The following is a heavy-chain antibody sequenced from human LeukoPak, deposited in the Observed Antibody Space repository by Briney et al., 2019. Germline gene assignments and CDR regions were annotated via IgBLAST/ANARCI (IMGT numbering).Heavy chain of an antibody. CDR2: ISGSGGST. Sequence: PGGTLGLSCAASGFTFSSYGMSWVRQAPGKGLEWVSAISGSGGSTYYADSVKGRFTISRDNSKNTLYLQMNSLRAEDTAVYYCAKPRRSDIVATVSPFDYWGQGTLVTVSS. J-gene: IGHJ4*02. CDR3: AKPRRSDIVATVSPFDY. D-gene: IGHD5-12*01. V-gene: IGHV3-23*01. CDR1: GFTFSSYG.